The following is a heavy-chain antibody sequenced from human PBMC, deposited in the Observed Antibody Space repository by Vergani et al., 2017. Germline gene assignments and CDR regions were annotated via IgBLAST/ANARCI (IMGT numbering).Heavy chain of an antibody. CDR3: ARGSIVVPAATALIDY. CDR1: GYTFTGYY. D-gene: IGHD2-2*01. V-gene: IGHV1-2*02. Sequence: QVQLVQSGAEVKKPGASVKVSCKASGYTFTGYYMHWVRQAPGQGLEWMGWINPNSGGTNYAQKFQGRVTMTRDTSISTAYMELSRPRSDDTAVYYCARGSIVVPAATALIDYWGQGTLVTVSS. J-gene: IGHJ4*02. CDR2: INPNSGGT.